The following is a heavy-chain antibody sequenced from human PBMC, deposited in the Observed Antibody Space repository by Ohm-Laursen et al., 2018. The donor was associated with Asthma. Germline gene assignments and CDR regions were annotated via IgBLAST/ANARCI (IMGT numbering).Heavy chain of an antibody. CDR1: GYTFTSYG. CDR3: ARGIVGATYYYYGMDV. V-gene: IGHV1-69*13. J-gene: IGHJ6*02. D-gene: IGHD1-26*01. CDR2: ISAIFGTA. Sequence: SVKVSCKASGYTFTSYGISWVRQAPGQGLEWMGWISAIFGTANYAQKFQGRVTITADESTSTAYMELSSLRSEDTAVYYCARGIVGATYYYYGMDVWGQGTTVTVSS.